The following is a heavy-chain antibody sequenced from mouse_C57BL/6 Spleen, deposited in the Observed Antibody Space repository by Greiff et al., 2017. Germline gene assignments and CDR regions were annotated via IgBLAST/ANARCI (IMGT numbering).Heavy chain of an antibody. CDR1: GYTFTDYY. Sequence: VQLQQSGAELVRPGASVKLSCKASGYTFTDYYINWVKQRPGQGLEWIARIYPGSGNTYYNEKFKGKATLTAEKSSSTAYMQLSSLTSEDSAVYFCARARGYSNDVDYWGKGTTLTVAS. J-gene: IGHJ2*01. CDR3: ARARGYSNDVDY. D-gene: IGHD2-12*01. CDR2: IYPGSGNT. V-gene: IGHV1-76*01.